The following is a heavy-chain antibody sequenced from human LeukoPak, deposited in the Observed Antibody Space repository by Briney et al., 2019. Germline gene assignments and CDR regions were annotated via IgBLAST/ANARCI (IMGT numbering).Heavy chain of an antibody. CDR3: ARRCSGNTCHSAGVVY. CDR1: GDSIGGSIAY. CDR2: VHYSGST. J-gene: IGHJ4*02. D-gene: IGHD2-15*01. V-gene: IGHV4-39*01. Sequence: SETLSLTCTVSGDSIGGSIAYWGWIRQPPGKGLEWIGSVHYSGSTYYSLSLKSRATTSVDTSKKQFSLKLSFVTAADTAVYYCARRCSGNTCHSAGVVYWGQGTLVTVSS.